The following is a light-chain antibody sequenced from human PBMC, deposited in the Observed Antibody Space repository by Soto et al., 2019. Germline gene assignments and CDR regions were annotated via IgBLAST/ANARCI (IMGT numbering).Light chain of an antibody. J-gene: IGLJ3*02. CDR3: SSHAGIINVV. CDR1: SSDVGGYNY. V-gene: IGLV2-8*01. CDR2: EVT. Sequence: QSALTQPPSASGSPGQSVTISCTGTSSDVGGYNYVSWYQQHPGKAPKLMMYEVTTRPSGVPDRFSGSKSGNTASLTVSGLLAEDEADYYCSSHAGIINVVFGGGTKLTVL.